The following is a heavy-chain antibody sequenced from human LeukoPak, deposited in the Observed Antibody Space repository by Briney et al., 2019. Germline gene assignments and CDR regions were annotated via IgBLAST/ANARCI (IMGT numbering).Heavy chain of an antibody. CDR2: ISSSGSTI. V-gene: IGHV3-11*01. J-gene: IGHJ6*02. D-gene: IGHD6-19*01. CDR1: GFTFSGYY. Sequence: GGSLRLSCAASGFTFSGYYMSWIRQAPGKGLEWVSYISSSGSTIYYADSVKGRFTISRDNAKNSLYLQMNSLRAEDTAVYYCARARGSSGPRHYYYGMDVWGQGTTVTVSS. CDR3: ARARGSSGPRHYYYGMDV.